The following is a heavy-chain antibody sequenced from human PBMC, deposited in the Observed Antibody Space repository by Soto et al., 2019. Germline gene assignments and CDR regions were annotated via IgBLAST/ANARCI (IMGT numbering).Heavy chain of an antibody. CDR1: GFNINNNA. J-gene: IGHJ4*02. CDR3: ARTIIHYYFDS. V-gene: IGHV3-23*03. CDR2: LYSGGGTT. Sequence: DVQLLESGGGLVQPGGSLRLSCAASGFNINNNAMTWVRQAPGKGLEWVSILYSGGGTTDCADSVKGRVTISTDISKNTMYLQINSLGAEDTAVYYCARTIIHYYFDSWGQGTLVTVSS.